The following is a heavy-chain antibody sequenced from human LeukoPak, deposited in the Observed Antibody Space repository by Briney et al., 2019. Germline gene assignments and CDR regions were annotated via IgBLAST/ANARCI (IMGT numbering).Heavy chain of an antibody. CDR1: GGTFSSYA. CDR3: ASDRESYDFWSGHPFEY. V-gene: IGHV1-69*04. CDR2: IIPILGIA. D-gene: IGHD3-3*01. Sequence: SVKVSCKASGGTFSSYAISWVRQAPGQGLEWMGRIIPILGIANYAQKFQGRVTITADKSTSTAYMELSSLRSEDTAVYYCASDRESYDFWSGHPFEYWGQGTLVTVSS. J-gene: IGHJ4*02.